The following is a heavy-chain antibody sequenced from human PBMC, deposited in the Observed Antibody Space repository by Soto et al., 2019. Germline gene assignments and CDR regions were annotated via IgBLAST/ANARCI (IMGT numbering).Heavy chain of an antibody. J-gene: IGHJ4*02. V-gene: IGHV1-69*01. Sequence: QVQLEQSGAEVKQPGSSVKVSCKTSGGTFSTYAINWVRQSPGQGLEWMGALIPLFGTADYSQKFQGRVTIPADESTSTAYMELSSLRSDDTAVYFCARPRGTYSSGYYYFDFWGQGTLVTVSS. CDR3: ARPRGTYSSGYYYFDF. CDR2: LIPLFGTA. D-gene: IGHD6-19*01. CDR1: GGTFSTYA.